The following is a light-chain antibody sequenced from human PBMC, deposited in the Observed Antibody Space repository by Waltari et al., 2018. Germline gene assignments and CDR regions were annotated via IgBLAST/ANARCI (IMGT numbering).Light chain of an antibody. V-gene: IGKV1-39*01. CDR1: QRINNY. CDR3: QQYADSPCT. J-gene: IGKJ2*02. Sequence: DIEMTQSPSSLSASVGDRVTIACRASQRINNYLNWYQQKPGKAPKVLIYAASALQSGVPARFSGSGSGTDFTLTISSLQSEDFAVYYCQQYADSPCTFGQGTKLEIK. CDR2: AAS.